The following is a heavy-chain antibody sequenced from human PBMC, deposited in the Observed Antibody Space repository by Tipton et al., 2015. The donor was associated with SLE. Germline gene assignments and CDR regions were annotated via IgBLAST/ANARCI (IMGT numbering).Heavy chain of an antibody. Sequence: LRLSCTVSGGSISSSFNYWGWIRQPPGKGLEWIGSISYSGSSYYNPSLKGRGTMSLDTSKNQFSLKLSSVTAADTAVYYCARPGANWDDAFGIWGQGTMVTVSS. J-gene: IGHJ3*02. CDR1: GGSISSSFNY. V-gene: IGHV4-39*07. D-gene: IGHD7-27*01. CDR2: ISYSGSS. CDR3: ARPGANWDDAFGI.